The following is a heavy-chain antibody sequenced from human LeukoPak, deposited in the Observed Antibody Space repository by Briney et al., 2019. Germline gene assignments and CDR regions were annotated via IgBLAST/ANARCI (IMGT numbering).Heavy chain of an antibody. CDR3: ARLGSSRANYFDY. V-gene: IGHV4-61*01. CDR1: GGSVSSGSYY. J-gene: IGHJ4*02. D-gene: IGHD6-6*01. Sequence: PSETLSLTCTVSGGSVSSGSYYWSWIRQPPGKGLEWIEYIYDSGSTNYNPSLKSRVTISVDTSKNQFSLKLSSVTAADTAVYYCARLGSSRANYFDYWGQGTLVTVSS. CDR2: IYDSGST.